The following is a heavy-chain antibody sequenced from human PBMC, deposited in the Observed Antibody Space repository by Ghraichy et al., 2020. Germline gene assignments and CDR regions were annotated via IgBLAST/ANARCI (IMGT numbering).Heavy chain of an antibody. Sequence: ASVKVSCKASGYTFTSYGISWVRQAPGQGLEWMGWISAYNGNTNYAQKLQGRVTMTTDTSTSTAYMELRSLRSDDTAVYYCARDYIIPNYYYYGMDVWGQGTTVTVSS. V-gene: IGHV1-18*04. J-gene: IGHJ6*02. D-gene: IGHD2-21*01. CDR3: ARDYIIPNYYYYGMDV. CDR2: ISAYNGNT. CDR1: GYTFTSYG.